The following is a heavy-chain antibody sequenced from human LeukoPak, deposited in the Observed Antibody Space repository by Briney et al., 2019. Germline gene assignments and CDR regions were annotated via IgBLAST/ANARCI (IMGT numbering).Heavy chain of an antibody. J-gene: IGHJ3*01. V-gene: IGHV3-11*01. D-gene: IGHD2-21*01. Sequence: PGGSLRLSCAASGFTFSDYYMSWIRQAPGKGLEWVSYISSSGSTIYYADSVKGRFTISRDNAKNTLYLEMNSLRVEDTAMYYCAKDPNGDYVGAFDFWGLGTMVTVSS. CDR2: ISSSGSTI. CDR1: GFTFSDYY. CDR3: AKDPNGDYVGAFDF.